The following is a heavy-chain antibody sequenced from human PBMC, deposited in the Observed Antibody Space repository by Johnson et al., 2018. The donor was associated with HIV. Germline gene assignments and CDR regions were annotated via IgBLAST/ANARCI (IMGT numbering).Heavy chain of an antibody. CDR3: ARIPGSGWEHDAFDI. J-gene: IGHJ3*02. Sequence: VQLVESGGGVVRPGGSLRLSCAASGFFFSDSWMHWVRQPPGNGLEWVSLIRWDGAITSYVDSVRGRFTISRDNSRNSLYLQMNSLRAEDTAVYYCARIPGSGWEHDAFDIWGQGTMVTVSS. CDR1: GFFFSDSW. D-gene: IGHD6-19*01. CDR2: IRWDGAIT. V-gene: IGHV3-43D*03.